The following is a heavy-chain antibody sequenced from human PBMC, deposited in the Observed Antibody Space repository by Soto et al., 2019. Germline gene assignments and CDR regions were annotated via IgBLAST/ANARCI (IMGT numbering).Heavy chain of an antibody. V-gene: IGHV3-30*18. CDR1: GFTFSSYG. CDR3: AKDARYDILTGYLDWYFDL. Sequence: QVQLVESGGGVVQPGRSLRLSCAASGFTFSSYGMHWVHQAPGKGLEWVAVISYDGSNKYYADSVKGRFTISRDNSKNTLYLQMNSLRAEDTAVYYCAKDARYDILTGYLDWYFDLWGRGTLVTVSS. D-gene: IGHD3-9*01. J-gene: IGHJ2*01. CDR2: ISYDGSNK.